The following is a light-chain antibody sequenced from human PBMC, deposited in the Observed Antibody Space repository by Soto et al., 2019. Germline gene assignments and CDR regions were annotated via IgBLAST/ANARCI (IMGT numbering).Light chain of an antibody. CDR3: QESYSTLWAT. V-gene: IGKV1-39*01. Sequence: DIQMTQSPSSLSASVGDRVTITCQTSQSINTYLNWYQQKPGKATKLLIYGASSLQGGVPLRFSGSGSVTDFTLTLSSLEPEDFATYYCQESYSTLWATCGQGTKVDIK. J-gene: IGKJ1*01. CDR2: GAS. CDR1: QSINTY.